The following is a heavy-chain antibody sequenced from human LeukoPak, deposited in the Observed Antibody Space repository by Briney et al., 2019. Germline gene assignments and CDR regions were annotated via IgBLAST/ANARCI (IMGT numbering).Heavy chain of an antibody. Sequence: GRSLRLSCAVSGFTFTTYSFHWVRQAPGKGLEWVAGISYDGNKKYNGGSVKGRFTISRDNSKNTLYLQMNSLRAEDTAVYYCAKDRVSSVRYYYYGMDVWGQGTTVTVSS. CDR2: ISYDGNKK. D-gene: IGHD5/OR15-5a*01. V-gene: IGHV3-30*04. CDR1: GFTFTTYS. J-gene: IGHJ6*02. CDR3: AKDRVSSVRYYYYGMDV.